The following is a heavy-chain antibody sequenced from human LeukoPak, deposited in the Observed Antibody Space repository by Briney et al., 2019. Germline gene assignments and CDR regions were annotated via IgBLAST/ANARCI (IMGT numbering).Heavy chain of an antibody. CDR3: ARDESLYYYGSSGSFDY. CDR1: GYTLTELS. CDR2: FDPEDGET. J-gene: IGHJ4*02. V-gene: IGHV1-24*01. Sequence: ASVKVSCKVSGYTLTELSMHWVRQAPGKGLEWMGGFDPEDGETIYAQKFQGRVIMTTDTSTSTAYMELRSLRSDDTAVYYCARDESLYYYGSSGSFDYWGQGTLVTVSS. D-gene: IGHD3-22*01.